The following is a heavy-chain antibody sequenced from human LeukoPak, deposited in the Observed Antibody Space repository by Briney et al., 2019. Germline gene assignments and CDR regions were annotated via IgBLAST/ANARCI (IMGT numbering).Heavy chain of an antibody. CDR3: ATNGPGIAVAGYVDY. CDR2: ISYDGSTE. J-gene: IGHJ4*02. D-gene: IGHD6-19*01. V-gene: IGHV3-30-3*01. CDR1: AFTFSSSW. Sequence: PGGSLRLSCVASAFTFSSSWMNWVRQAPGKGLEWVAVISYDGSTEYYADSVKGRFTISRDNSKTTLYLQMNSLRAEDAAVYYCATNGPGIAVAGYVDYWGQGTLVTVSS.